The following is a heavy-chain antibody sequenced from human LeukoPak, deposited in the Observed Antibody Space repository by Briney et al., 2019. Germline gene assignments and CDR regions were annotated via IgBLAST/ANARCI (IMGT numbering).Heavy chain of an antibody. CDR1: GGSISSSSYY. CDR3: ARHFRTRSLGPRIDY. CDR2: IYYSGST. V-gene: IGHV4-39*01. D-gene: IGHD3/OR15-3a*01. J-gene: IGHJ4*02. Sequence: SETLSLTCTVSGGSISSSSYYWGWIRQPPGKGLEWIGSIYYSGSTYYNPSLKSRVTISVDTSKNQFSLKLSSVTAADTAVYYCARHFRTRSLGPRIDYWGQGTLVTVSS.